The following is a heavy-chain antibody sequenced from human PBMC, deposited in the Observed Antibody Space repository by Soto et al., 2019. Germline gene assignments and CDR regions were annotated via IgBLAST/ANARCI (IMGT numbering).Heavy chain of an antibody. CDR1: EFSIRTDG. V-gene: IGHV3-7*01. D-gene: IGHD3-16*01. J-gene: IGHJ4*02. CDR2: IQRDGSQA. Sequence: EVQLVESGGGLVRPGESLRLSCTASEFSIRTDGMSWVRQAPGKGLEWVANIQRDGSQAYYVNSVRRRFTIPRDNAKNSLYLQMENLRIEDTGVYYCATDGGDYVWGSYTGRWGQGTLVSVSS. CDR3: ATDGGDYVWGSYTGR.